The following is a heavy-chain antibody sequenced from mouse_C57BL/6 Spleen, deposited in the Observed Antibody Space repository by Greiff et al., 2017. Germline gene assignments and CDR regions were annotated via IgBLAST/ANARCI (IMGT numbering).Heavy chain of an antibody. J-gene: IGHJ2*01. CDR2: ISDGGSYT. CDR1: GFTFSSYA. Sequence: EVKLMESGGGLVKPGGSLKLSCAASGFTFSSYAMSWVRQTPEKRLEWVATISDGGSYTYYPDNVKGRFTISRDNAKNNLYLQMSHLKSEDTAMYYCARDGGSWDFDYGGQGTTLTVSS. D-gene: IGHD4-1*01. V-gene: IGHV5-4*01. CDR3: ARDGGSWDFDY.